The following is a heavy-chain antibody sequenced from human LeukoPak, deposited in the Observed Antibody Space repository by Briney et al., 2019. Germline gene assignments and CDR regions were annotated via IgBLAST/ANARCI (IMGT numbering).Heavy chain of an antibody. CDR1: RFTLSSYE. V-gene: IGHV3-48*03. D-gene: IGHD3-9*01. CDR3: ARADILTGWRAFDI. J-gene: IGHJ3*02. Sequence: GGSLRLSCAASRFTLSSYEMNWVRQAPGKGLEWVSYISSSGSTIYYADSVKGRFTISRDNAKNSLYPQMNSLRAEDTAVYYCARADILTGWRAFDIWGQGTTVTVSS. CDR2: ISSSGSTI.